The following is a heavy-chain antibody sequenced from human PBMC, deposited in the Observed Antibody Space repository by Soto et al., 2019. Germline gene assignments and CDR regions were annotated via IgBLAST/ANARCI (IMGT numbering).Heavy chain of an antibody. Sequence: QVRLQESVQGLVRPSQTLSLICTVSGTSIRHDNFYWIFLRQRPGTGLVWLGYISYGGITIYNLSIASLFFMSVDPYNNTSCLNLKSVTAADTAMYYFSIDLDGVVTGRGAFAVWGPGTLVTVSS. CDR2: ISYGGIT. D-gene: IGHD3-9*01. V-gene: IGHV4-31*01. J-gene: IGHJ3*01. CDR1: GTSIRHDNFY. CDR3: SIDLDGVVTGRGAFAV.